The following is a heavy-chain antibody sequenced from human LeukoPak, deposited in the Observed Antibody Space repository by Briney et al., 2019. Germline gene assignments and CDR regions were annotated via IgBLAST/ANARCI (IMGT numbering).Heavy chain of an antibody. V-gene: IGHV4-59*01. J-gene: IGHJ4*02. CDR1: GGSISSYY. CDR3: ARAFCSGGSCPTIDY. CDR2: IHFSGST. Sequence: SETLSLTCTVSGGSISSYYWSWIRQPPGKGLEWIGYIHFSGSTNYNPSLKSRVTISVDTSKNQFSLKLNSVTAADTPVYYCARAFCSGGSCPTIDYWGQGTLVTVSS. D-gene: IGHD2-15*01.